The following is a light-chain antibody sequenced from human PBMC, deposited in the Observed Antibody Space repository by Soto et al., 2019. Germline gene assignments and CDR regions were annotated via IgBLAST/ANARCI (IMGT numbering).Light chain of an antibody. CDR3: ISFTSSNTYV. V-gene: IGLV2-14*03. CDR1: SSDAGAYKY. Sequence: VLTQPASVAGSPGQSITMSCTGSSSDAGAYKYVSWYQQYPTKAPQLIMYDVNHRPSGVSNRFSGSKSGNTASLTISGLQVEDEAVYYCISFTSSNTYVFGSGTKVTVL. CDR2: DVN. J-gene: IGLJ1*01.